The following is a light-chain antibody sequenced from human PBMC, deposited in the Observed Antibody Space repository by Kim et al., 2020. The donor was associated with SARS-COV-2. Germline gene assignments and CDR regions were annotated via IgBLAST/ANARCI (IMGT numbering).Light chain of an antibody. Sequence: DVQMTQSPSSLSASIGDRVTITCRASQVIRNYLAWYQQRPGRVPKLLIYGAINLQSGVPSRFSGSGSGTDFTLTIRSLQPEDVATYYCQKYNSAPRTFGQGTKVDIK. J-gene: IGKJ1*01. CDR3: QKYNSAPRT. CDR1: QVIRNY. CDR2: GAI. V-gene: IGKV1-27*01.